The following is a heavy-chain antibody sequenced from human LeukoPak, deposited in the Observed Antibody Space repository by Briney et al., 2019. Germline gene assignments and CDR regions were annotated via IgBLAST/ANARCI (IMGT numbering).Heavy chain of an antibody. V-gene: IGHV3-53*01. Sequence: GGSLRLFCAASGFTVSSNYMSWVRQAPGKGLEWVSVIYSGGNTYYADSVKGRFTISRDNSKNTLYLQMNSLRAEDTAVYYCARDSSGWYYFDYWGQGTLVTVSS. CDR1: GFTVSSNY. CDR3: ARDSSGWYYFDY. CDR2: IYSGGNT. D-gene: IGHD6-19*01. J-gene: IGHJ4*02.